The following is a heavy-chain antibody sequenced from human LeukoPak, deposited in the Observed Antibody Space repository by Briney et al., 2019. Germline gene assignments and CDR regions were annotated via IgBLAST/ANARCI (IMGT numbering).Heavy chain of an antibody. CDR2: MNPNSGNT. CDR3: ARDLTLTMVRRVSYYYYYYMDV. J-gene: IGHJ6*03. CDR1: GYTFTSYD. D-gene: IGHD3-10*01. Sequence: GASVKVSCKASGYTFTSYDINWVRQATGQGLEWMGWMNPNSGNTGYAQKFQGRVTITRNTSISTAYMELSRLTSDDTAVYYCARDLTLTMVRRVSYYYYYYMDVWGKGTTVTISS. V-gene: IGHV1-8*03.